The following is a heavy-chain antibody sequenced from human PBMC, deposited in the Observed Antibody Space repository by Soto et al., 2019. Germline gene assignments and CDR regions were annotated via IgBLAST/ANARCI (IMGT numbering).Heavy chain of an antibody. Sequence: PSQTLSLTCVGSGDTVSSNSVAWNWVGQSPSRGLEWLGRTYYRSRWYSDYAVSVRSRIDINADTSKNQVSLQLNSVTPEDTAVYYCARSEEDSDYYYYGMAVWGQGTTVTVSS. CDR1: GDTVSSNSVA. V-gene: IGHV6-1*01. CDR3: ARSEEDSDYYYYGMAV. J-gene: IGHJ6*02. D-gene: IGHD2-15*01. CDR2: TYYRSRWYS.